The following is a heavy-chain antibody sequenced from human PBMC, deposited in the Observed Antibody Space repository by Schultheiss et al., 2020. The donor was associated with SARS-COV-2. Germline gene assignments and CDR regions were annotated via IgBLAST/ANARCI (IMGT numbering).Heavy chain of an antibody. J-gene: IGHJ4*02. V-gene: IGHV3-48*04. CDR1: GFTFSSYA. Sequence: GGSLRLSCAASGFTFSSYAMSWVRQAPGKGLEWVSYISSSSSTIYYADSVKGRFTISRDNAKNSLYLQMNSLRAEDTAVYYCARDPAIFGVVIISYFDYWGQGTLVTVSS. CDR3: ARDPAIFGVVIISYFDY. D-gene: IGHD3-3*01. CDR2: ISSSSSTI.